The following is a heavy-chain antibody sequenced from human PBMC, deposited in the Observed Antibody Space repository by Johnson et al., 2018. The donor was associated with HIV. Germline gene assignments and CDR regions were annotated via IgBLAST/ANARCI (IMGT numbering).Heavy chain of an antibody. D-gene: IGHD6-6*01. J-gene: IGHJ3*02. CDR2: FYSGGST. CDR3: ASGAYSSSLTFDI. V-gene: IGHV3-53*02. Sequence: VQLVETGGGLIQPGGSLRVSCAASGFTVSSNYMSWVRQAPGKGLEWVSGFYSGGSTYYADSVKGRFMISRDNSKNTLYLQMNSLRVEDTAVYYCASGAYSSSLTFDIWGQGTMVTVSS. CDR1: GFTVSSNY.